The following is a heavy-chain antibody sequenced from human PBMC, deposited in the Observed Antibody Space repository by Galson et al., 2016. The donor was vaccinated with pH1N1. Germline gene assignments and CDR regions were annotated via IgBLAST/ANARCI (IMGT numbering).Heavy chain of an antibody. J-gene: IGHJ4*02. CDR3: ATAEVARGESFDH. Sequence: SVKVSCKVSGSRNTVSESSMHWVRQAPGKGLEWMGGFDPDEGETIYAQTFQGRLTLTEDTSTNTAYMDLRSLTSEDTAVYYCATAEVARGESFDHWGQGTLVTVSS. CDR1: GSRNTVSESS. D-gene: IGHD3-16*01. V-gene: IGHV1-24*01. CDR2: FDPDEGET.